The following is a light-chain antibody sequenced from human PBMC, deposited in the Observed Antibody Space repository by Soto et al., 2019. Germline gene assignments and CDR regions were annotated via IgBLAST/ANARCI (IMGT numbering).Light chain of an antibody. Sequence: VLTLSQATRSLSPGERATLSCRASQSVSSSYLAWYQQKPGQAXXLPLYGASRRATGIPDRFSGSGSGTVFTLPISCLEPEDSAVYDCQPRKNWPPIPFGQGTRLAI. CDR3: QPRKNWPPIP. V-gene: IGKV3D-20*02. J-gene: IGKJ5*01. CDR2: GAS. CDR1: QSVSSSY.